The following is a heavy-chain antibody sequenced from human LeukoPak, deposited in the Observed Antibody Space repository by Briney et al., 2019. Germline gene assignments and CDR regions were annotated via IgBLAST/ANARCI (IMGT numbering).Heavy chain of an antibody. CDR1: GGSFSGYY. CDR2: IDHSGST. V-gene: IGHV4-34*01. CDR3: ARPRATMVRGSFDY. D-gene: IGHD3-10*01. J-gene: IGHJ4*02. Sequence: PSETQSLTCAVYGGSFSGYYWSWIRQPPGKGLEWIGEIDHSGSTNYNPSLKSRVTISVDTSKNQFSLKLSSVTAADTAVYYCARPRATMVRGSFDYWGQGTLVTVSS.